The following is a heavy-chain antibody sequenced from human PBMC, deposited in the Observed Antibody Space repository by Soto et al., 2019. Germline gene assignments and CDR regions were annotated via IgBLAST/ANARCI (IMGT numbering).Heavy chain of an antibody. CDR1: GYSFTSYW. Sequence: PGESLKISCKGSGYSFTSYWIGWVRQMPGKGLEWMGIIYPGDSDTRYSPSFQGQVTISADKSISTAYLQWSSLKASDTAMYYCARRRYSGSSGADAFDIWGQGTMVTVSS. D-gene: IGHD6-6*01. J-gene: IGHJ3*02. CDR2: IYPGDSDT. V-gene: IGHV5-51*01. CDR3: ARRRYSGSSGADAFDI.